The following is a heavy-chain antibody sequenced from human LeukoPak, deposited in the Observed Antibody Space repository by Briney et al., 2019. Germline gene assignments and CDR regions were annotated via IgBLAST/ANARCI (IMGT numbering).Heavy chain of an antibody. CDR1: GFTFSNAW. Sequence: KSGGSLRLSCAASGFTFSNAWMSWVRQAPGKGLEWVGRIKSKTDGGTTDYAAPVKGRFTISRDDSKNTLYLQMNSLKTEDTAVYYCTTDPPLVATISRRKYYFDYWGQGTLVTVSS. CDR3: TTDPPLVATISRRKYYFDY. J-gene: IGHJ4*02. CDR2: IKSKTDGGTT. V-gene: IGHV3-15*01. D-gene: IGHD5-12*01.